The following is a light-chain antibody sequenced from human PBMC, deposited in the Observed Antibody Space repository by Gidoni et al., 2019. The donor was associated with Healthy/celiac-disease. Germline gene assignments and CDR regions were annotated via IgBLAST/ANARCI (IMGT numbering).Light chain of an antibody. Sequence: CRASQSVSSSYLAWYQQKPGQAPRLLIYGASSRATGIPDRFSGSGSGTDFTLTISRLEPEDFAVYYCQQALLAFGQGTKLEIK. V-gene: IGKV3-20*01. J-gene: IGKJ2*01. CDR3: QQALLA. CDR2: GAS. CDR1: QSVSSSY.